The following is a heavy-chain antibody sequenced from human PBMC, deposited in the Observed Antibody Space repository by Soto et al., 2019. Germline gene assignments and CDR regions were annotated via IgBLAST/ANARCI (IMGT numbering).Heavy chain of an antibody. CDR1: GGSISSGDYY. CDR3: ARARGARYFDY. CDR2: IYYSGST. V-gene: IGHV4-30-4*01. J-gene: IGHJ4*02. Sequence: QVQLQESGPGLVKPSQTLSLTCTVSGGSISSGDYYWSWIRQPPGKGLEWIGYIYYSGSTYYNPSVKTRVTISVVTSTNQFSLNLSSVTAADTAVYYCARARGARYFDYWGQGTRVTVSS. D-gene: IGHD2-15*01.